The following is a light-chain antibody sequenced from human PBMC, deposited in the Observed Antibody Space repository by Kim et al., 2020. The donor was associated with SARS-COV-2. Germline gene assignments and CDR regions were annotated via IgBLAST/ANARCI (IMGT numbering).Light chain of an antibody. V-gene: IGLV2-14*03. CDR2: AVT. CDR1: YDY. Sequence: YDYVSWYQQHPGKAPQPMIYAVTKRPSGVSNRFSGSKSGTAASLTISGLQAEDEADYYCISYTSATTWVFGGGTQLTVL. J-gene: IGLJ3*02. CDR3: ISYTSATTWV.